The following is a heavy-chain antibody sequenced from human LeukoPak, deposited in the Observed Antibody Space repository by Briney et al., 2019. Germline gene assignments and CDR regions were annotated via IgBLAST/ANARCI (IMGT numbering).Heavy chain of an antibody. D-gene: IGHD5-24*01. CDR1: GFSFTSYW. CDR2: IYPSDSDT. CDR3: VCPDGYIFY. J-gene: IGHJ4*02. Sequence: EESLKISCKGSGFSFTSYWIGWVRQMPGKGLEWMGIIYPSDSDTKYSPSFQGQVTISADKSITTAYLQWSSLKASDTAMYYCVCPDGYIFYWGQGTLVTVSS. V-gene: IGHV5-51*01.